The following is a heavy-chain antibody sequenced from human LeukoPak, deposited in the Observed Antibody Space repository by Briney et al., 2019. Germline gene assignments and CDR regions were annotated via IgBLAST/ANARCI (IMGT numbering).Heavy chain of an antibody. V-gene: IGHV4-31*03. CDR1: GGSISSGGYY. J-gene: IGHJ5*02. Sequence: SETLSLTCTVSGGSISSGGYYWSWIRQHPGKGLEWIGYIYYSGSTYYNPSLKSRVTISVDTSKNQFSLKLSSVTAADTAVYYCARLHISSGGWFDPWGQGTLVTVSS. CDR2: IYYSGST. D-gene: IGHD6-19*01. CDR3: ARLHISSGGWFDP.